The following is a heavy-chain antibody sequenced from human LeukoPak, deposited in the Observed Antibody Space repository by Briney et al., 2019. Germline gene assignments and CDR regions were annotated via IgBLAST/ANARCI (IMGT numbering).Heavy chain of an antibody. CDR3: ARGLVDGKKYYYGSGSYYPYYFDY. J-gene: IGHJ4*02. CDR1: GASITSSAFY. D-gene: IGHD3-10*01. Sequence: SETLSLTCTVSGASITSSAFYWGWIRQAPGKGLEWIGNIFHGGNTHYNPSLKSRVTISVDTSKNQFSLKLSSVTAADTAVYYCARGLVDGKKYYYGSGSYYPYYFDYWGQGTLVTVSS. V-gene: IGHV4-39*07. CDR2: IFHGGNT.